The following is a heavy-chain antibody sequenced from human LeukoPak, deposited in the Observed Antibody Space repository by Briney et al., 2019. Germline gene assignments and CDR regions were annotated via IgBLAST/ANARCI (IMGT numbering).Heavy chain of an antibody. CDR2: IYYARST. CDR3: ARGVTMIVVVIHDWYFDL. Sequence: SETLSLTCTVSGGFISSSSYYWGWIRQPPGKRLEWIGSIYYARSTYYNPSLKSRVTISVDTSKNQFSLKLTSVTAADTAVYYCARGVTMIVVVIHDWYFDLWGRGTLVTVSS. D-gene: IGHD3-22*01. CDR1: GGFISSSSYY. J-gene: IGHJ2*01. V-gene: IGHV4-39*01.